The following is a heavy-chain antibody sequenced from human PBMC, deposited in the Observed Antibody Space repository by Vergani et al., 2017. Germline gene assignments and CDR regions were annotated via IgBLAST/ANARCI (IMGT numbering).Heavy chain of an antibody. V-gene: IGHV3-21*04. Sequence: VQLVESGGGLVKPGGSLRLSCAASGFTFSDFSMSWVRQAPGKGLEWVSTLSASDRRTHYADSVKGRFTISRDISKNTLFLHMNSLRPEDTAVYYCARDSTTSIAAAGKGFDPWGQGTLVTVSS. CDR1: GFTFSDFS. CDR3: ARDSTTSIAAAGKGFDP. J-gene: IGHJ5*02. CDR2: LSASDRRT. D-gene: IGHD6-13*01.